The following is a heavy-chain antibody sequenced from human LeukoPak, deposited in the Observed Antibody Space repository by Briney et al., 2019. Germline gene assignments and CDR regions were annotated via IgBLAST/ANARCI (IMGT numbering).Heavy chain of an antibody. V-gene: IGHV1-69*13. D-gene: IGHD6-19*01. Sequence: GASVKVSCKASGGTFSSYAISWVRQAPGQGLERMGGIIPIFGTANYAQKFQGRVTITADESTSTAYMELSSLRSEDTAVYYCAREVKAKRQWLEYWGQGTLVTVSS. CDR2: IIPIFGTA. J-gene: IGHJ4*02. CDR1: GGTFSSYA. CDR3: AREVKAKRQWLEY.